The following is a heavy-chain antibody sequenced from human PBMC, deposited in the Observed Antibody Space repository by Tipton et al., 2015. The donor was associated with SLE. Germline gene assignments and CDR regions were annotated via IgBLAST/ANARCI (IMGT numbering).Heavy chain of an antibody. Sequence: SLRLSCAASGFTFDDYTMHWVRQAPGKGLEWVSGINWNGGSTGYADSVKGRFTISRDNAKNSLYLQMNSLRAEDTALYYCARVLYSSSWNFDYWGQGTLVTVSS. D-gene: IGHD6-13*01. CDR2: INWNGGST. V-gene: IGHV3-20*04. CDR3: ARVLYSSSWNFDY. J-gene: IGHJ4*02. CDR1: GFTFDDYT.